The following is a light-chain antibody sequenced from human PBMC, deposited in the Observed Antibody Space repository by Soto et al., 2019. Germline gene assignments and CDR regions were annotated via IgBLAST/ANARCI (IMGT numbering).Light chain of an antibody. J-gene: IGKJ1*01. CDR3: QQYGSIPWT. CDR2: DAS. CDR1: ESVVSSY. V-gene: IGKV3-20*01. Sequence: ILLTQSPSTLSLSPGERATLSCQATESVVSSYLAWYQLKPGQAPRLLIYDASSRATGIPDRFSGSGSGTDFTLTISRLEPEDFAVYYCQQYGSIPWTFGQGTKVDI.